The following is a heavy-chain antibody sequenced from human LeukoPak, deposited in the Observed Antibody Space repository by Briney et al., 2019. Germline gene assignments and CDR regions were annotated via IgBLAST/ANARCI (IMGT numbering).Heavy chain of an antibody. CDR2: IKQDGSKK. CDR1: GFPFSSYW. J-gene: IGHJ4*02. V-gene: IGHV3-7*03. D-gene: IGHD3-22*01. CDR3: ATDREGDPSAYYLV. Sequence: GGSLRLSCVASGFPFSSYWMTWVRQAPGKGLEWVANIKQDGSKKSYVDSVKGRFTISRDNSKNTLFLQMNSLRAEDSAVYYCATDREGDPSAYYLVGGQGTLITVSS.